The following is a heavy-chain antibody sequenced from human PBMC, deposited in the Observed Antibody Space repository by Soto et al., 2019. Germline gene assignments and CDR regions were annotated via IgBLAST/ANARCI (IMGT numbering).Heavy chain of an antibody. J-gene: IGHJ6*02. V-gene: IGHV4-30-2*01. Sequence: SETLSLTCAVSGGSISSGGYSWSWIRQPPGKGLEWIGYIYHSGSTYYNPSLKSRVTISVDRSKNQFSLKLSSVTAADTAVYYCARASCSSTSCYYNYYGMDVWXQVTTVTVS. CDR1: GGSISSGGYS. D-gene: IGHD2-2*01. CDR2: IYHSGST. CDR3: ARASCSSTSCYYNYYGMDV.